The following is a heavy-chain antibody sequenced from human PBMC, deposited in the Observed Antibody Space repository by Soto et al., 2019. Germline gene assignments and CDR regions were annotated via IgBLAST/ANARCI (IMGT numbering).Heavy chain of an antibody. CDR3: ARSQAYDYYVMDV. CDR1: GGTFSSYA. CDR2: IIPIFGTA. V-gene: IGHV1-69*13. Sequence: SAQVSFKAPGGTFSSYAISWVRQAPGQGIEWMGGIIPIFGTANYAQKFQGRVTITADESTSTAYMELSSLRSEDMAVYYCARSQAYDYYVMDVWVLGTTVTVSS. J-gene: IGHJ6*02.